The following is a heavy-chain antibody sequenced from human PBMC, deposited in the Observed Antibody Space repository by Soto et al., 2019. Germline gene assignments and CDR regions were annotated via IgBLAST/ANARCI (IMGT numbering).Heavy chain of an antibody. V-gene: IGHV3-30*18. Sequence: GGSLRLSCAASGFTFSSYGMHWVRQAPGKGLEWVAGITYDGSNKYYADTVKGRFTISRDNSKNTVYLQMNSLRGEDTAVYYCAKDGAIAAADYFFDYWGQGSLVTVS. J-gene: IGHJ4*02. CDR2: ITYDGSNK. D-gene: IGHD6-13*01. CDR1: GFTFSSYG. CDR3: AKDGAIAAADYFFDY.